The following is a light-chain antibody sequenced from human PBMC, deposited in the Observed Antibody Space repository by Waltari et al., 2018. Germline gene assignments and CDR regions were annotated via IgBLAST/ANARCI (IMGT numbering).Light chain of an antibody. CDR1: QSISSW. CDR2: TAS. V-gene: IGKV1-5*03. CDR3: QQYNSYSPT. Sequence: DIQMTQSPSTLSASVGDRVTITCRASQSISSWLAWYQQKPGKAPKLLIYTASSLESGVPSRFSGSGSGTEFTLTISSLQPDDFATYYCQQYNSYSPTFGPGTKVDIK. J-gene: IGKJ3*01.